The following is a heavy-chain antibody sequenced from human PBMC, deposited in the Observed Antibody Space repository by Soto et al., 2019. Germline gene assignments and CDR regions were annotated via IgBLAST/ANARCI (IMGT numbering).Heavy chain of an antibody. Sequence: GGSLRLSCAASGFTFSSYSMNWVRQAPGKGLEWVSYISSSSSTIYYADSVKGRFTISRDNAKNSLYLQMNSLRDEDTAVYYCAREKWYCSSISCYYLKATSYYDMYAFAQQTTLTVSS. CDR1: GFTFSSYS. V-gene: IGHV3-48*02. D-gene: IGHD2-2*01. CDR2: ISSSSSTI. CDR3: AREKWYCSSISCYYLKATSYYDMYA. J-gene: IGHJ6*02.